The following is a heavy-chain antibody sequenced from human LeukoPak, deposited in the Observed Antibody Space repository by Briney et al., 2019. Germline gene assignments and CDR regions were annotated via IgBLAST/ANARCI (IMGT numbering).Heavy chain of an antibody. CDR1: GGTFSSYD. CDR3: ARVGYCSGGSCYPGVYYYGMDV. J-gene: IGHJ6*02. V-gene: IGHV1-8*02. Sequence: ASVKVSCKASGGTFSSYDINWVRQATGQGLEWMGWMNPNSGNTGYAQKFQGRVTMTRNTSISTAYMELSSLRSEDTAVYYCARVGYCSGGSCYPGVYYYGMDVWGQGTTVTVSS. CDR2: MNPNSGNT. D-gene: IGHD2-15*01.